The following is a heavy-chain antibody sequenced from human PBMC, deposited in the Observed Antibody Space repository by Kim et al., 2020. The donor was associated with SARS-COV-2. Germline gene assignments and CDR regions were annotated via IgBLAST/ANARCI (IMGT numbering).Heavy chain of an antibody. J-gene: IGHJ3*02. CDR3: AREIQLLSGDAFDI. V-gene: IGHV4-59*01. Sequence: NPSPKERVTISVDTSKNQFPRRLSSVTAADTAVYYCAREIQLLSGDAFDIWGQGTMVTVSS. D-gene: IGHD2-2*01.